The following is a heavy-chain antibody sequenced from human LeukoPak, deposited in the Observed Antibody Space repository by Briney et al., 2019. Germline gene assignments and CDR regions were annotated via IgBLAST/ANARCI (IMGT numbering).Heavy chain of an antibody. J-gene: IGHJ5*02. CDR2: ISYDGSNK. Sequence: GGSLRLSCAASGFTFSSYWMHWVRQAPGKGLEWVAVISYDGSNKYYADSVKGRFTISRDNSKNTLYLQMNSLRAEDTAVYYCAKGSGYSYGYPNWFDPWGQGTLVTVSS. V-gene: IGHV3-30*18. CDR1: GFTFSSYW. D-gene: IGHD5-18*01. CDR3: AKGSGYSYGYPNWFDP.